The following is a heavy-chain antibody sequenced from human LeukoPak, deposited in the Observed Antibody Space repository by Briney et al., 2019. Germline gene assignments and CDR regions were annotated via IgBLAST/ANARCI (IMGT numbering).Heavy chain of an antibody. V-gene: IGHV3-23*01. D-gene: IGHD3-3*01. CDR3: AKERGHVLRFLEWLGYFDY. CDR1: GFTFSSYA. CDR2: ISGSGGST. Sequence: GGSLRLSCAASGFTFSSYAMSWVRQAPGKGLEWVSAISGSGGSTYYADSVKGRFTISRDNSKNTLYLQMNSLRAEDTAVYYCAKERGHVLRFLEWLGYFDYWGQGTLVTVSS. J-gene: IGHJ4*02.